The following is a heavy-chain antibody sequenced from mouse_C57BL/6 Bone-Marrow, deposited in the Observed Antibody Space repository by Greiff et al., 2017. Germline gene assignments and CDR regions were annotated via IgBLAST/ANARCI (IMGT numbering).Heavy chain of an antibody. CDR1: GFTFSSYT. CDR3: ARPGTGYAMDY. D-gene: IGHD3-3*01. V-gene: IGHV5-9*01. J-gene: IGHJ4*01. Sequence: EVKLVESGGGLVKPGGSLKLSCAASGFTFSSYTMSWVRQTPEKRLEWVATISGGGGNTYYPDSVKGRFTISRDNAKNTLYLQMSSLRSEDTALYYCARPGTGYAMDYWGQGTSVTVSS. CDR2: ISGGGGNT.